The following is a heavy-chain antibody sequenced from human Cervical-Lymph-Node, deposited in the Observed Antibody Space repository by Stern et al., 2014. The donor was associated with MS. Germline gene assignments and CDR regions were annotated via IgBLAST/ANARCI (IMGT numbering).Heavy chain of an antibody. CDR2: ISWNSGSI. Sequence: EVHLVESGGGLVQPGRSLRLSCAASGFTFDDYAMHWVRQAPGQGLEWVSGISWNSGSIGYADSVKGRFTISRDNAKNSLYVQMNSLRTEDTALYYCAKAYDYYDSSGYLYWYFDLWGRGTLVTVSS. V-gene: IGHV3-9*01. CDR3: AKAYDYYDSSGYLYWYFDL. CDR1: GFTFDDYA. J-gene: IGHJ2*01. D-gene: IGHD3-22*01.